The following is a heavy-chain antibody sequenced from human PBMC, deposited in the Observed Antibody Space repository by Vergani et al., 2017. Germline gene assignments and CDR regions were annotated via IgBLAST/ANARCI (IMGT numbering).Heavy chain of an antibody. Sequence: QVQLVQSGAEVKKPGASVKVSCKASGYTFTGYYMHWVRQAPGQGLEWMGWINPNSGGTNYAQKFQGRVTMIRDTSINTAYMELSRLRSDDTAVYYCARVMGERGRSSSLYPAEYFQHWGQGTLVTVSS. CDR3: ARVMGERGRSSSLYPAEYFQH. CDR2: INPNSGGT. CDR1: GYTFTGYY. V-gene: IGHV1-2*02. J-gene: IGHJ1*01. D-gene: IGHD6-13*01.